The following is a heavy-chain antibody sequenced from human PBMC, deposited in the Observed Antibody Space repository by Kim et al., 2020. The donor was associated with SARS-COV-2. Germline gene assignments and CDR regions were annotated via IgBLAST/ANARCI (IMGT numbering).Heavy chain of an antibody. Sequence: GGSLRLSCAASGFTFSDYYMSWIRQAPGKGLEWVSYISSSGSTIYYADSVKGRFTISRDNAKNSLYLQMNSLRAEDTAVYYCARDDYYDILTGYLSSRDYYGMDVWGQGTTVTVSS. CDR3: ARDDYYDILTGYLSSRDYYGMDV. V-gene: IGHV3-11*01. CDR1: GFTFSDYY. CDR2: ISSSGSTI. D-gene: IGHD3-9*01. J-gene: IGHJ6*02.